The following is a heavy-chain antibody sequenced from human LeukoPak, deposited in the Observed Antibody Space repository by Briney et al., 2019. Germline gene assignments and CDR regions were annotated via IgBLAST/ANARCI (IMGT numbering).Heavy chain of an antibody. V-gene: IGHV3-48*03. CDR1: GFTFSSYE. D-gene: IGHD2-15*01. J-gene: IGHJ3*02. CDR2: ISSSGSTI. CDR3: ARRGSDDAFDI. Sequence: PGGTLRLSCAASGFTFSSYEMNWVRQAPGKGLEWGSYISSSGSTIYYADSVKGRFTISRDNAKNSLYLQMNSLRAEDTAVYYCARRGSDDAFDIWGQGTMVTVSS.